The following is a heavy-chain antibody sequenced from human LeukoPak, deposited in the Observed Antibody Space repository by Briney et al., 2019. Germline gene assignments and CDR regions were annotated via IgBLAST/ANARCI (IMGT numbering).Heavy chain of an antibody. V-gene: IGHV4-30-2*01. CDR1: GGSISSGGYS. Sequence: SETLSLTCAASGGSISSGGYSWSWIRQPPGKGLEWIGYIYHSGSTYYNPSLKSRVTISVDRSKNQFSLKLSSVTAADTAVCYCARSFSGDYPDYWGQGTLVTVSS. J-gene: IGHJ4*02. CDR3: ARSFSGDYPDY. CDR2: IYHSGST. D-gene: IGHD4-17*01.